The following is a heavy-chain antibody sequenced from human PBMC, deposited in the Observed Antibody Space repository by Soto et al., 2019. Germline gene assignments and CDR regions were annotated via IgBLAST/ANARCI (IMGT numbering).Heavy chain of an antibody. CDR3: ARRDFWSGYYWAH. J-gene: IGHJ4*02. D-gene: IGHD3-3*01. CDR1: GGSISSSSYY. Sequence: PSETLSLTCTVSGGSISSSSYYWGWIRQPPGKGLEWIGSIYYSGSTYYNPSLKSRVTISVDTSKNQFSLKLSSVTAADTAVYYCARRDFWSGYYWAHWGQGTLVTVSS. V-gene: IGHV4-39*01. CDR2: IYYSGST.